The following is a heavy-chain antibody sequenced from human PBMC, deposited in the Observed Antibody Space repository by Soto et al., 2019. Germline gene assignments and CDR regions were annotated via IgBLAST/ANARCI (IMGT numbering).Heavy chain of an antibody. CDR1: GSTFSSYA. J-gene: IGHJ3*01. V-gene: IGHV3-23*01. CDR2: ISGSGDST. D-gene: IGHD2-15*01. CDR3: ARELGYCSGGSCYMDGAFDF. Sequence: EVQLWESGGGLVQPGGSLRLSCAASGSTFSSYAMSWVRQAPGKGLEWVSVISGSGDSTYYADSVKGRLTISRDNSTTTLYVQRNSLSAEDTAVYYCARELGYCSGGSCYMDGAFDFWGQGTMVTVSS.